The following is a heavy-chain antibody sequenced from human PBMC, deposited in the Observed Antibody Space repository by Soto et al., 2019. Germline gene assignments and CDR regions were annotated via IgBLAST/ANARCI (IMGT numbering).Heavy chain of an antibody. CDR3: VRDTGSGSGWYGI. J-gene: IGHJ4*02. D-gene: IGHD6-19*01. Sequence: PSQTLSLTFAIAWDTFSINSVAWNWVRRSPSRGLEWLGRTYYRSKWYNAYSVSVKSRITINPDTSKNQFSLQLKSVNPEDTAVYYCVRDTGSGSGWYGIWGQGTQVTVPQ. CDR1: WDTFSINSVA. CDR2: TYYRSKWYN. V-gene: IGHV6-1*01.